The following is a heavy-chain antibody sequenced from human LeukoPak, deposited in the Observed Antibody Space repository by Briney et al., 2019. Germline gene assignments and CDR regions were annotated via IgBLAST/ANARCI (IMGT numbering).Heavy chain of an antibody. J-gene: IGHJ2*01. CDR2: ISGSGGST. D-gene: IGHD5-12*01. CDR1: GFTFSSYA. Sequence: QSGGSLRLSCAASGFTFSSYAMSWVRQAPGKGLEWVSAISGSGGSTYYADSVKGRSTISRDNSKNTLYLQMNSLRAEDTAVYYCAKDYIVATDWYFDLWGRGTLVTVSS. CDR3: AKDYIVATDWYFDL. V-gene: IGHV3-23*01.